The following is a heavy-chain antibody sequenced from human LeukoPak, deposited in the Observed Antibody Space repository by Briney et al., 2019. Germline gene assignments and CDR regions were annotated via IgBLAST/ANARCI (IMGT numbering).Heavy chain of an antibody. D-gene: IGHD5-24*01. Sequence: SETLSLTCAVYGGSFSGYYWSWIRQPPGKGLEWIGEINHSGSTNYNPSLKRRVTISVDTSKNQFSLKLSSVTAADTAVYYCARGTIKLLDVWGQGTTVTVSS. J-gene: IGHJ6*02. CDR1: GGSFSGYY. CDR3: ARGTIKLLDV. CDR2: INHSGST. V-gene: IGHV4-34*01.